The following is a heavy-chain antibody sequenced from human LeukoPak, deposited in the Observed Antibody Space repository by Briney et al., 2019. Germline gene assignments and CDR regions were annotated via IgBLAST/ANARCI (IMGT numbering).Heavy chain of an antibody. Sequence: GGSLRLSCAASGFTFSSYWMSWVRQAPGKGLEWVANIKQDGSEKYYVDSVKGRFTISRDNAKNSLYLQMNSLRAEDTAVYYCARAGPYYDSSGYYHFDYWGHGTLVTVSS. CDR1: GFTFSSYW. J-gene: IGHJ4*01. CDR2: IKQDGSEK. D-gene: IGHD3-22*01. CDR3: ARAGPYYDSSGYYHFDY. V-gene: IGHV3-7*01.